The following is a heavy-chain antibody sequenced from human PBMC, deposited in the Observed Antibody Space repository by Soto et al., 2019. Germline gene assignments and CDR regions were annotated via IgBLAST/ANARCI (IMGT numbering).Heavy chain of an antibody. J-gene: IGHJ1*01. Sequence: PSETLSLTCTVSGGPISSSSYYWGWIRQPPGKGLEWIGSIYYSGSTYYNPSLKSRVTISVDTSKNQFSLKLSSVTAADTAVYYCARRAYCGGDCYSEYFQHWGQGTLVTVSS. CDR3: ARRAYCGGDCYSEYFQH. CDR2: IYYSGST. V-gene: IGHV4-39*01. D-gene: IGHD2-21*02. CDR1: GGPISSSSYY.